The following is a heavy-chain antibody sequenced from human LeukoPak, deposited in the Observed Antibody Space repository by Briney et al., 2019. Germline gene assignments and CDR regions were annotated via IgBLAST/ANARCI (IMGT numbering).Heavy chain of an antibody. CDR2: IYSGGST. J-gene: IGHJ4*02. Sequence: PGGSLRLSCAAPGFTVSSNYMSWVRQAPGKGLEWVSVIYSGGSTYYADSVKGRFTISRDNSKNTLYLQMNSLRAEDTAVYYCARDRSKGYYGDEFDCWGQGTLVTVSS. CDR1: GFTVSSNY. CDR3: ARDRSKGYYGDEFDC. D-gene: IGHD4-17*01. V-gene: IGHV3-66*01.